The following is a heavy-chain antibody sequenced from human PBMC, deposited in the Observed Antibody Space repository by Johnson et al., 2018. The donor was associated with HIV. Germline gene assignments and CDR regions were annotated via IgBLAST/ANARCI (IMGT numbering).Heavy chain of an antibody. CDR1: GLTVSSNY. Sequence: VQLVETGGGLIQPGGSLRLSCAASGLTVSSNYMSWVRQAPGKGLEWVSVIYSGGSTYYADSVKGRFTISRDNSKNTLYLQMNSLRAEDTAVYYCARDSPYSSGWHDAFDIWGQGTMVTVSS. D-gene: IGHD6-19*01. V-gene: IGHV3-53*02. CDR3: ARDSPYSSGWHDAFDI. J-gene: IGHJ3*02. CDR2: IYSGGST.